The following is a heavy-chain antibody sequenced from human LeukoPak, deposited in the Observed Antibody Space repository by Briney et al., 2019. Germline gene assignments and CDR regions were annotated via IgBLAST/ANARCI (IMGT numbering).Heavy chain of an antibody. Sequence: ASVKVSCKASGYTFTSYYMHWVRQAPGQGLEWMGIINPSGGSTSYAQKFQGRVTMTRDTSTSTVYMELSSLRSEDTAVYYCAREVRSGSYLPYYYGMDVWGQGTTVTVSS. CDR3: AREVRSGSYLPYYYGMDV. J-gene: IGHJ6*02. D-gene: IGHD1-26*01. V-gene: IGHV1-46*01. CDR2: INPSGGST. CDR1: GYTFTSYY.